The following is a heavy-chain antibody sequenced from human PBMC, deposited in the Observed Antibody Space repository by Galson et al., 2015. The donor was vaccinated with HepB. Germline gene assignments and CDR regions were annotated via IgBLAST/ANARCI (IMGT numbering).Heavy chain of an antibody. CDR2: ISSNSGSM. J-gene: IGHJ2*01. CDR1: GFTFSSYS. V-gene: IGHV3-21*01. CDR3: ARGLYSSGWTRYFDL. D-gene: IGHD6-19*01. Sequence: SLRLSCAGSGFTFSSYSINWVRQAPGKGLEWVSFISSNSGSMYYTDSVKGRFTISRDNAKNLLFLQMNSLRAEDTAVYFCARGLYSSGWTRYFDLWGRGTLVTVSS.